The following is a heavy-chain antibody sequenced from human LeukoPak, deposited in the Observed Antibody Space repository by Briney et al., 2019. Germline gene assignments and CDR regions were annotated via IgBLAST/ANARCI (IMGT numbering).Heavy chain of an antibody. Sequence: ASVKVSCKASGYTFSSYDINWVRQATGQGLEWMGWMNPNSGNTAYAQKFQGRVTMSRDTSISTAYMELSSLRSEDTAVYYCARLPKYSRPLDYWGQGTLVTVSS. CDR1: GYTFSSYD. CDR3: ARLPKYSRPLDY. V-gene: IGHV1-8*02. J-gene: IGHJ4*02. D-gene: IGHD6-6*01. CDR2: MNPNSGNT.